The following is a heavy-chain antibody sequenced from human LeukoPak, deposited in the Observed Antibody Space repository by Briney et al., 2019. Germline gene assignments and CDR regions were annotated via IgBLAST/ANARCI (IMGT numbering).Heavy chain of an antibody. CDR3: ARDTYYYDSSGPKYDY. CDR1: GASISSSNYY. Sequence: SETLSLTCTVSGASISSSNYYWSWIRQPAGKGLEWIGRIYTSGSTNYNPSLKSRVTMSVDTSKNQFSLKLSSVTAADTAVYYCARDTYYYDSSGPKYDYWGQGTLVTVSS. J-gene: IGHJ4*02. D-gene: IGHD3-22*01. V-gene: IGHV4-61*02. CDR2: IYTSGST.